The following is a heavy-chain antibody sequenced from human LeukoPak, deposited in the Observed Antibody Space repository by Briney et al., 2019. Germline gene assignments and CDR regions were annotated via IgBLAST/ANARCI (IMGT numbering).Heavy chain of an antibody. J-gene: IGHJ3*02. D-gene: IGHD6-13*01. CDR2: IIPIFGTA. Sequence: SVKVSCKASGCTFSSYAISWVRQAPGQGLEWMGGIIPIFGTANYAQKFQGRVTITADESTSTAYMELSSLRSEDTAVYYCQQLESGAAFDIWGQGTMVTVSS. CDR3: QQLESGAAFDI. CDR1: GCTFSSYA. V-gene: IGHV1-69*13.